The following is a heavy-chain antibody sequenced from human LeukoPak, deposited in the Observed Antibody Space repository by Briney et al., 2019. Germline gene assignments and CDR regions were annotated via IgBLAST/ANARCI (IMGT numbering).Heavy chain of an antibody. Sequence: GGSLRLSCSASGFTFSDYYMSGIRQAPGKGVEWGSYISSSGSTIYYADSVKGRFTISRDNAKNSLYLQMNSLRAEDTAVYYCARFVVPAAIHDYWGQGTLVTVSS. V-gene: IGHV3-11*01. D-gene: IGHD2-2*01. CDR1: GFTFSDYY. J-gene: IGHJ4*02. CDR2: ISSSGSTI. CDR3: ARFVVPAAIHDY.